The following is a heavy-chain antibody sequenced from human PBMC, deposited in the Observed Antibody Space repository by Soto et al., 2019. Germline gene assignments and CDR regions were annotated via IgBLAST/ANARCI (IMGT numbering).Heavy chain of an antibody. CDR1: GYTFTGYY. V-gene: IGHV1-2*02. Sequence: ASVKVSCKASGYTFTGYYMHWVRQAPGQGLEWMGWIKPNSGGTNYEQKFQGRVTMTRDTSISTAYMELSRLSSDDTAVYYCARGSGYGAYYYYGMDVWGQGTTVTVSS. CDR2: IKPNSGGT. D-gene: IGHD5-12*01. J-gene: IGHJ6*02. CDR3: ARGSGYGAYYYYGMDV.